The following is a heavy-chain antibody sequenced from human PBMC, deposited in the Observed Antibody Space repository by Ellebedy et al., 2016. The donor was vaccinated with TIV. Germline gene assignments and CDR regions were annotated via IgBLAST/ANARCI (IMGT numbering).Heavy chain of an antibody. J-gene: IGHJ4*01. Sequence: SETLSLXXAADGESFTGYYWSWIRQIPGKGLEWLGEINLSGSANYNPSLKSRLIISVDTSKNQFSLKLSSLTAADTAVYYCARRNIVPAEPGIAYWGQGTRVTVSS. D-gene: IGHD3-16*02. V-gene: IGHV4-34*01. CDR1: GESFTGYY. CDR2: INLSGSA. CDR3: ARRNIVPAEPGIAY.